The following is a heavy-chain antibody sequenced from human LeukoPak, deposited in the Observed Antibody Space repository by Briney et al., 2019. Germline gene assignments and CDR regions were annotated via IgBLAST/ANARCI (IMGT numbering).Heavy chain of an antibody. J-gene: IGHJ4*02. CDR3: ANIGTGSWYGGDY. V-gene: IGHV3-23*01. D-gene: IGHD3-10*01. CDR1: TFIFTRHA. Sequence: PGGSLRLSCAASTFIFTRHAISWVRQAPGKGLEWVSGFSSSGGSSTYYADSVKGRFTVSRDNSKKTVYLQMNSLRAEDTAVYYCANIGTGSWYGGDYWGQGALVTVSS. CDR2: FSSSGGSST.